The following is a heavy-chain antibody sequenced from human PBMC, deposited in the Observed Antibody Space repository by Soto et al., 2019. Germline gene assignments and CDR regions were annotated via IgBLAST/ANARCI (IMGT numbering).Heavy chain of an antibody. V-gene: IGHV1-8*01. CDR2: MNPNSGNT. D-gene: IGHD2-15*01. CDR1: GYTFTSYD. Sequence: QVQLVQSGAEVKKPGASVKVSCKASGYTFTSYDINWVRQATGQGLEWMGWMNPNSGNTGYAQKIQGRVTMTRNSSITTAYLGLRRLISEDTALNYCALAGVGGMDVWAQATTVTVPS. J-gene: IGHJ6*02. CDR3: ALAGVGGMDV.